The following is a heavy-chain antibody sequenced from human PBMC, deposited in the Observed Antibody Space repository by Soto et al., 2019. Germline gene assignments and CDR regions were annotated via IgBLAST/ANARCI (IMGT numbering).Heavy chain of an antibody. D-gene: IGHD2-15*01. Sequence: SETLSLTCTVSGDSISRPDYYWSWIRQAPGKGLELIGYVYYRGSIYYTPSFESRVSISVDTSKNQFSLRLTSVTATDSAMYFCTRVTFTPNWFDSWGQGILVTVSS. J-gene: IGHJ5*01. V-gene: IGHV4-30-4*01. CDR3: TRVTFTPNWFDS. CDR1: GDSISRPDYY. CDR2: VYYRGSI.